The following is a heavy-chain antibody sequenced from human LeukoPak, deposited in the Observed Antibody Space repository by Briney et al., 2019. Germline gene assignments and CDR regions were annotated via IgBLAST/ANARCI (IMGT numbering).Heavy chain of an antibody. V-gene: IGHV1-69*13. CDR3: ARSLSPISVRGPATYYMDV. J-gene: IGHJ6*03. Sequence: ASVKVSCKASGGTFSSYAISWVRQAPGQGLEWMGGIIPIFGTANYAQKFQGRVTITADESTSTAYMELSRLRSEDTAVYYCARSLSPISVRGPATYYMDVWGKGTTVTISS. CDR1: GGTFSSYA. D-gene: IGHD3-10*01. CDR2: IIPIFGTA.